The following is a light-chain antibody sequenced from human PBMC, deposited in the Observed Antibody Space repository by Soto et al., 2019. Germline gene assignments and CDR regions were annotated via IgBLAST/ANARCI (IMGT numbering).Light chain of an antibody. CDR3: QSYDSRHVI. V-gene: IGLV1-40*01. CDR2: AHT. Sequence: QAVVTQPPSVSGARGQRVTISCTGSNSNIGAGYDVNWYQQFPGRAPKVLIYAHTNRPSGVPDRFSGSLSGTSASLAITGLQAEDEADYYCQSYDSRHVIFGGGTKVTVL. J-gene: IGLJ2*01. CDR1: NSNIGAGYD.